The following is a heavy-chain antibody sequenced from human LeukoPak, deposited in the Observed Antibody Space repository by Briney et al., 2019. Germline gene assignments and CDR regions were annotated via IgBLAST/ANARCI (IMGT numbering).Heavy chain of an antibody. CDR2: ISGSGGTT. CDR3: AKRGVVIRVILVGFHKEAYYFDS. D-gene: IGHD3-22*01. CDR1: GVTLSNYG. Sequence: GGSLRLSCAVSGVTLSNYGMSWVRQAPGKGLEWVAGISGSGGTTNYADSVKGRFTISRDNPKNTLFLHMNSLRAEDTAVYFCAKRGVVIRVILVGFHKEAYYFDSWGQGALVTVSS. J-gene: IGHJ4*02. V-gene: IGHV3-23*01.